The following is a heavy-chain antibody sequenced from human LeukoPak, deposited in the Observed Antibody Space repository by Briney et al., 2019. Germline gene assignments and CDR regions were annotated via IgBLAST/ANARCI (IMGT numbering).Heavy chain of an antibody. J-gene: IGHJ4*02. CDR3: TSGADFDY. CDR2: INPNTDDT. V-gene: IGHV1-2*04. CDR1: GYSFTGYY. Sequence: GASVKVSCSASGYSFTGYYLHWVRQAPGQGLEWLGCINPNTDDTQYAQKFHDSVTVTSDTAFNTAYLELRSLTSGDTAVYFCTSGADFDYWGQGTQVTVSS. D-gene: IGHD4/OR15-4a*01.